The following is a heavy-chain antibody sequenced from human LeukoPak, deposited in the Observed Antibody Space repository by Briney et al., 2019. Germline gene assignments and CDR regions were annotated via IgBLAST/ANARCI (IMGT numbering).Heavy chain of an antibody. J-gene: IGHJ4*02. CDR2: ISPSGDIT. CDR1: GFTFSNHG. V-gene: IGHV3-21*01. D-gene: IGHD3-22*01. Sequence: GGSLRLSCAASGFTFSNHGMNWVRQAPGKGLEWVSGISPSGDITYYADSVKGRFTISRDNAKNSLYLQMNSLRAEDTAVYYCARDSTYYYDSSGYPPNYWGQGTLVTVSS. CDR3: ARDSTYYYDSSGYPPNY.